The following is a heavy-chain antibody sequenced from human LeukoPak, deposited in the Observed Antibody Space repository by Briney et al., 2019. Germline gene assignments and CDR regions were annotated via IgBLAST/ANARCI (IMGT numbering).Heavy chain of an antibody. V-gene: IGHV4-59*12. CDR3: ARERPRGYYDSSGYYRYYYYYMDV. CDR2: IYSSGST. CDR1: GDSISSYY. J-gene: IGHJ6*03. D-gene: IGHD3-22*01. Sequence: SETLSLTCTVSGDSISSYYWSWIRQPPGKGLEWIGYIYSSGSTNYNPSLKSRVTISVDKSKNQFSLKLSSVTAADTAVYYCARERPRGYYDSSGYYRYYYYYMDVWGKGTTVTVSS.